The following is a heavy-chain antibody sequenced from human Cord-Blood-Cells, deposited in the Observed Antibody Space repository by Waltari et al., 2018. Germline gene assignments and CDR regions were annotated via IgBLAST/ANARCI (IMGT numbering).Heavy chain of an antibody. CDR3: ARDLFIYSSSWYDAFDI. V-gene: IGHV4-38-2*02. CDR1: GYSISSGYY. D-gene: IGHD6-13*01. Sequence: QVQLQESGPGLVKPSETLSLTCTVSGYSISSGYYWGWIRQPPGKGLEWIGSIYHSGSTYYNPALKGRVTISVDTSKNQFSLKLSSVTAADTAVYYCARDLFIYSSSWYDAFDIWGQGTMVTVSS. J-gene: IGHJ3*02. CDR2: IYHSGST.